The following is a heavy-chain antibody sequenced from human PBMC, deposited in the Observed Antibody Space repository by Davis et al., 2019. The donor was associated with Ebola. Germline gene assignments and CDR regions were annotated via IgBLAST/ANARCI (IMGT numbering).Heavy chain of an antibody. J-gene: IGHJ3*02. V-gene: IGHV4-38-2*02. CDR2: IYHSGSS. D-gene: IGHD3-3*01. CDR1: GYTISSGYY. Sequence: PSETLSLTCTVSGYTISSGYYWGWIRQPPGKGLEWIGSIYHSGSSYYNPSLKSRVTISADTSENQFSLKLSSVTAADTAVYYCARGMMYLEWSDAFDIWGQGTMVTASS. CDR3: ARGMMYLEWSDAFDI.